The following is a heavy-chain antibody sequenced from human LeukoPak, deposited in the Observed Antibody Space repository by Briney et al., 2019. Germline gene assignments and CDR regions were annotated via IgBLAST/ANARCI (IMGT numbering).Heavy chain of an antibody. CDR1: GYTFTSYG. D-gene: IGHD3-16*01. J-gene: IGHJ5*02. CDR2: IIPIFGTA. Sequence: SVKVSCKASGYTFTSYGISWVRQAPGQGLEWMGGIIPIFGTANYAQKFQGRVTITADESTSTAYMELSSLRSEDTAVYYCARDGGIWATNWFDPWGQGTLVTVSS. CDR3: ARDGGIWATNWFDP. V-gene: IGHV1-69*13.